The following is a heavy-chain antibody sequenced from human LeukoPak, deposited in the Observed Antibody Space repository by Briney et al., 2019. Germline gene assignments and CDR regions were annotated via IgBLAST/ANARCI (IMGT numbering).Heavy chain of an antibody. CDR2: TSSDGNIK. J-gene: IGHJ4*02. Sequence: GGSLRLSCAASGFTFSSYAMHWVRQAPGKGLEWVAVTSSDGNIKYYGDSVKGRFTIYRDNSKNTLYLQMNSLRGEDTGVYYCARDPVPATARHFDYWGQGTLVTVSS. V-gene: IGHV3-30-3*01. D-gene: IGHD1-1*01. CDR3: ARDPVPATARHFDY. CDR1: GFTFSSYA.